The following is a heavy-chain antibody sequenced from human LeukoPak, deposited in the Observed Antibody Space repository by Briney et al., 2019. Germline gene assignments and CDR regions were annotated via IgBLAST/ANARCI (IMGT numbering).Heavy chain of an antibody. CDR3: AKSPDGVVRAFDY. CDR1: GFTFSSYA. Sequence: GGSLRLSCAASGFTFSSYAMSWVRQAPGKGLEWVSASGSGGSTYYADSVKGRFTISRDNSKNTLYLQMNSLRAEDTAVYYCAKSPDGVVRAFDYWGQGTLVTVSS. V-gene: IGHV3-23*01. J-gene: IGHJ4*02. CDR2: SGSGGST. D-gene: IGHD3-3*01.